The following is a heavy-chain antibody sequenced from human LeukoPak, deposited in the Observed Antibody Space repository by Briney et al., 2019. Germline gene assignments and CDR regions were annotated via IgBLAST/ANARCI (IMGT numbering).Heavy chain of an antibody. V-gene: IGHV5-51*01. CDR2: IYPGDSDT. CDR1: GYSFTSYW. D-gene: IGHD2-15*01. CDR3: ARHNPSYKYCSGGSCLMDV. J-gene: IGHJ6*03. Sequence: GESLKISCKGSGYSFTSYWIGWVRQMPGKGLEWMGIIYPGDSDTRYSPSFQGQVTISADKSISTAYLQWSSLKASDTAMYYCARHNPSYKYCSGGSCLMDVWGKGTPVTVSS.